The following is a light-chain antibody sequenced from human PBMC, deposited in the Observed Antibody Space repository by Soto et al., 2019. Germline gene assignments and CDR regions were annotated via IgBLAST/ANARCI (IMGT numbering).Light chain of an antibody. CDR3: QQYSDAPHT. CDR1: RSLSDNH. Sequence: EIVLTQSPGTLSLSPGETAALSCRASRSLSDNHLVWYQQRPGQAPRLLIYGSSSRAAGIPDRFRGSGTGTDFTLTIRRLEPEDFGVYYCQQYSDAPHTFGLGTKVDIK. CDR2: GSS. V-gene: IGKV3-20*01. J-gene: IGKJ2*01.